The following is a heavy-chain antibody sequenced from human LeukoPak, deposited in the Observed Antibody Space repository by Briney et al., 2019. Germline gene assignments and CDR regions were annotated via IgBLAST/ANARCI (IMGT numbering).Heavy chain of an antibody. D-gene: IGHD3-16*02. CDR1: GFTFTNYA. CDR3: AKGEKTRPFGGVIDY. CDR2: ISDSGGST. Sequence: GGSLRLSCAASGFTFTNYAMSWVRQAPGKGLEWVSAISDSGGSTYYADSVKGRFTISRVNSKNTLYLQMNSLRAEDTAVYYCAKGEKTRPFGGVIDYWGQGTLVTVSS. J-gene: IGHJ4*02. V-gene: IGHV3-23*01.